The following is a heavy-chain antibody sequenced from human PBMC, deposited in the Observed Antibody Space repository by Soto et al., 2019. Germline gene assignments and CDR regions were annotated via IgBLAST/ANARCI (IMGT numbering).Heavy chain of an antibody. Sequence: PGGSLRLSCAASGFICSSYDMSWVRQAPGKGLEWVSTILVGGSTHYEDSVKGRFTISRDTSKNTVYLQMNSLTAGDTAVYYCAKETATGGGAFEICGQGTMVTVSS. CDR2: ILVGGST. J-gene: IGHJ3*02. V-gene: IGHV3-23*01. CDR1: GFICSSYD. CDR3: AKETATGGGAFEI. D-gene: IGHD2-8*02.